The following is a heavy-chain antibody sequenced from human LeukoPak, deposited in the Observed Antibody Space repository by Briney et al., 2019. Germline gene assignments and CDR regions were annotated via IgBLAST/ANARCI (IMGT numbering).Heavy chain of an antibody. CDR2: INSDGSWT. V-gene: IGHV3-74*01. D-gene: IGHD3-16*01. J-gene: IGHJ4*02. Sequence: GGSLRLSCAASGNYWMHWVRQVPGKGLVWVSHINSDGSWTSYADSVKGRFTISKDNAKNTVYLQMNSLRAEDTAVYYCSTQGAHNFLYWGRGTPVTVSS. CDR1: GNYW. CDR3: STQGAHNFLY.